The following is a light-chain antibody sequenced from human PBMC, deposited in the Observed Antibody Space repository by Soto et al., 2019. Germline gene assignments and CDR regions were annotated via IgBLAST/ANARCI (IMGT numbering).Light chain of an antibody. J-gene: IGLJ1*01. V-gene: IGLV2-14*01. CDR3: FSFTTTRTHV. Sequence: QSVLTQPPSASGSPGQSVAISCTGTSSDVGGYDYVSWYQQHPGKAPKLMISEVNNRPSGVSNRFSGSKSGNTAYLTISGLHLEDEAEYFCFSFTTTRTHVFGTGTKVTVL. CDR1: SSDVGGYDY. CDR2: EVN.